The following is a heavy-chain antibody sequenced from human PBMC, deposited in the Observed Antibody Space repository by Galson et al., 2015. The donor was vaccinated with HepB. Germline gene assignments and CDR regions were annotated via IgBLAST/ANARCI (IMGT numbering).Heavy chain of an antibody. D-gene: IGHD3-9*01. CDR1: GYSFTSYW. CDR2: IYPGDSDT. CDR3: ASATYYDILTGPDGWSGAFDI. J-gene: IGHJ3*02. V-gene: IGHV5-51*01. Sequence: QSGAEVKKPGESLKISCKGSGYSFTSYWIGWVRQMPGKGLEWMGIIYPGDSDTRYSPSFQGQVTISADKSISTAHLQWSSLKASDTAMYYCASATYYDILTGPDGWSGAFDIWGQGTMVTVSS.